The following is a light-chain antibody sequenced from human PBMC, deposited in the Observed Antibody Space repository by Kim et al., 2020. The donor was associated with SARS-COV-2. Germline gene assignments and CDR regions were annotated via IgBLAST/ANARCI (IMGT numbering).Light chain of an antibody. Sequence: SPVESATPSCRARQSVSSNYLAWYQRKVGQAHRLLIDAASSRATGMPDRFSGSGSQTDCTLTINGLEPEDFAVYYCQQYGRAPGYTFGQGPKLEI. J-gene: IGKJ2*01. CDR3: QQYGRAPGYT. CDR1: QSVSSNY. V-gene: IGKV3-20*01. CDR2: AAS.